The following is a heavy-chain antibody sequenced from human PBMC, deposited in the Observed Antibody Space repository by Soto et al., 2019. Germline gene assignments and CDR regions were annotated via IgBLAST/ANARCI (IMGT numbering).Heavy chain of an antibody. Sequence: GGSLRLSCAASGFTFSSYAMSWVRQAPGEGLEWVSAISGSGGSTYYADSVKGRFTISRDNSKNTLYLQMNSLRAEDTAVYYCAKTPTVTTIFLLDYWGQGTLVTVSS. J-gene: IGHJ4*02. CDR2: ISGSGGST. CDR3: AKTPTVTTIFLLDY. V-gene: IGHV3-23*01. CDR1: GFTFSSYA. D-gene: IGHD4-17*01.